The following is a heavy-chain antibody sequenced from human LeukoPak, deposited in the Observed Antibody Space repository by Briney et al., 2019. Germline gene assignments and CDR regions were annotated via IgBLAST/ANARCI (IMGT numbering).Heavy chain of an antibody. V-gene: IGHV3-49*03. CDR3: TRGSDTIFGVSRDGFDY. D-gene: IGHD3-3*01. CDR1: GFTFGDYV. Sequence: GGSLRLSCTASGFTFGDYVMSWFRQAPGKGLEWVGFVRSKAYGETTEYAASVKGRFIISRNDSKSIAYLQMYTLKTEDTAIYYCTRGSDTIFGVSRDGFDYWGQGTLVTVPS. CDR2: VRSKAYGETT. J-gene: IGHJ4*02.